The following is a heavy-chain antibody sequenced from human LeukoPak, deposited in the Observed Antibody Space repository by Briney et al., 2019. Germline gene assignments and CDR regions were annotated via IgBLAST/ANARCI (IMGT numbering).Heavy chain of an antibody. CDR2: IDNRESI. CDR3: ARDSHSGFE. J-gene: IGHJ4*02. Sequence: PSETLSLTCAVSGGSFSFYFCHWIRQSPGKGLEWIGVIDNRESIQYNPSLRSRVTISLDTSRNHFSLKLASVTAADTAVYFCARDSHSGFEWGQGTLVTVSS. D-gene: IGHD3-10*01. CDR1: GGSFSFYF. V-gene: IGHV4-34*01.